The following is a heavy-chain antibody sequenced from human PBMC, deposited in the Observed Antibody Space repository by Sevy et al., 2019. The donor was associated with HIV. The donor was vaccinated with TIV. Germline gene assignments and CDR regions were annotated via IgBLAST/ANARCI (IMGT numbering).Heavy chain of an antibody. J-gene: IGHJ6*02. CDR3: SRDRKPSPSTHDSRSLGYYSAMDV. CDR2: INPSGGST. D-gene: IGHD3-22*01. CDR1: GYTFTSYY. Sequence: ASVKVSCKASGYTFTSYYMHWVRQAPGQGLEWMGIINPSGGSTSYAQKFQGRVTMTRDTSTRTVYMELSSLGSEDTAVYYCSRDRKPSPSTHDSRSLGYYSAMDVWGQGTTVTVSS. V-gene: IGHV1-46*03.